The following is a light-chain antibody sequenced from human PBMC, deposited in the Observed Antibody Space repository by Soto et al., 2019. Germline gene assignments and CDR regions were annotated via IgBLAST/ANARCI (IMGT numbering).Light chain of an antibody. Sequence: DIVVTQSPDSLAVSLGERATINCKYSQSVLFANTNNRLAWYQQKPGQPPKLLLYWASTRESGVPDRFSGSGSGTDFTLTISSLQAEDVAVYYCQQYYDIPWTFGQGTRVEIK. CDR2: WAS. CDR3: QQYYDIPWT. V-gene: IGKV4-1*01. J-gene: IGKJ1*01. CDR1: QSVLFANTNNR.